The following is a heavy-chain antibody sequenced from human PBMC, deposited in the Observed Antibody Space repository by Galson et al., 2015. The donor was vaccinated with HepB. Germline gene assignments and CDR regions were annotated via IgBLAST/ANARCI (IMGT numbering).Heavy chain of an antibody. CDR2: ISYGGSNK. J-gene: IGHJ4*02. CDR3: AKDPYFYSALAGTMAGFDY. V-gene: IGHV3-30*18. CDR1: GFIFSNYG. D-gene: IGHD6-19*01. Sequence: SLRLSCAASGFIFSNYGMHWVRQAPGKGLEWVAVISYGGSNKYYADSVKGRFTISRDNSKNTQYLQMNSLRAEDTALYYCAKDPYFYSALAGTMAGFDYWGQGTLVTVSS.